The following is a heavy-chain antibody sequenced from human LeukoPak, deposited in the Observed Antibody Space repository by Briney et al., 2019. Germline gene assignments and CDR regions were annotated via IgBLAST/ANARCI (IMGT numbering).Heavy chain of an antibody. CDR3: ARDQGTVFGYFTY. CDR2: ISYDGSNK. CDR1: GFTFSSYG. Sequence: GGSLRLSCAASGFTFSSYGMHWVRQAPGKGLEWVAVISYDGSNKYYADSAKGRFTISRDNSKNTLYLQMNSLRAEDTAVYYCARDQGTVFGYFTYWGQGTLVTVSS. J-gene: IGHJ4*02. D-gene: IGHD3-3*01. V-gene: IGHV3-30*03.